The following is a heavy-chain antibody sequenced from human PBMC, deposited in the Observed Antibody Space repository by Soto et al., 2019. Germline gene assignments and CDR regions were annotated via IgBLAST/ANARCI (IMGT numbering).Heavy chain of an antibody. CDR3: ARVGYCSGGSCYPYLGAFDI. CDR2: INPNSGGT. D-gene: IGHD2-15*01. CDR1: AYTFTGYY. Sequence: ASVNXSCKASAYTFTGYYMHWVRQAPGQGLEWMGWINPNSGGTNYTQKFQGWVTMTRDTSISTAYMELSRLRSDDTAVYYCARVGYCSGGSCYPYLGAFDIWGQGTMVTVSS. V-gene: IGHV1-2*04. J-gene: IGHJ3*02.